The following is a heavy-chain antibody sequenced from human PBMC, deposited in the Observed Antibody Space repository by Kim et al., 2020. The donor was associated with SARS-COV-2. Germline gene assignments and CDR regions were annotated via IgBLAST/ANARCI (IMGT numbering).Heavy chain of an antibody. CDR1: GVTFSSYA. CDR2: IIPIFGTA. Sequence: SVKVSCKSSGVTFSSYAISWVRQAPGQGLEWMGGIIPIFGTANYAQKFHGRVTITADESTSTAYMELSSLRSEDTAVYYCASGLVRTARNYDILTGYPYYHDGMDVRGQRTTV. CDR3: ASGLVRTARNYDILTGYPYYHDGMDV. D-gene: IGHD3-9*01. V-gene: IGHV1-69*13. J-gene: IGHJ6*02.